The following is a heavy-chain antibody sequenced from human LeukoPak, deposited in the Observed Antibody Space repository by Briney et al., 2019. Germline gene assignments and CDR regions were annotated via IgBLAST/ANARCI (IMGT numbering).Heavy chain of an antibody. CDR1: GGSFSGYY. Sequence: SETLSLTCAVHGGSFSGYYWGWVRQPPGKGQEWVGEINHSGSTNYNPSVKSRVTISVDTSKNQFSLKLSSVTAADTAVYYCARDRLVSRLKWFDPWGQGTLVTVSS. CDR3: ARDRLVSRLKWFDP. CDR2: INHSGST. V-gene: IGHV4-34*01. D-gene: IGHD6-19*01. J-gene: IGHJ5*02.